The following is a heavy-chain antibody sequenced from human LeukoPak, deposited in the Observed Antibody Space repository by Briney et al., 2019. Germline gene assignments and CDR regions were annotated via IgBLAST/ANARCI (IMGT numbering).Heavy chain of an antibody. V-gene: IGHV1-24*01. J-gene: IGHJ4*02. CDR1: GYTLTELS. CDR3: ATIVTSRYSSGWPFDY. D-gene: IGHD6-19*01. Sequence: ASVKVSCKVSGYTLTELSMHWVRQAPGKGLEWMGGFDPEDGETIYAQKFQGRVTMTEDTSTDTAYMELSSLRSEDTAVYYCATIVTSRYSSGWPFDYWGREPWSPSPQ. CDR2: FDPEDGET.